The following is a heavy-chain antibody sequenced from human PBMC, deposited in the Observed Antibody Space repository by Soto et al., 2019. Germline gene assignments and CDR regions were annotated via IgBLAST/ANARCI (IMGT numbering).Heavy chain of an antibody. D-gene: IGHD2-15*01. V-gene: IGHV1-69*06. CDR3: ARVGSPRSWFDP. J-gene: IGHJ5*02. Sequence: ASVKVSCKASGGTFSSYAISWVRQAPGQGLEWMGGIIPIFGTANYAQKFQGRVTITADKSTSTAYMELSSLRSEDTAVYYCARVGSPRSWFDPWGHGTLVTVSS. CDR2: IIPIFGTA. CDR1: GGTFSSYA.